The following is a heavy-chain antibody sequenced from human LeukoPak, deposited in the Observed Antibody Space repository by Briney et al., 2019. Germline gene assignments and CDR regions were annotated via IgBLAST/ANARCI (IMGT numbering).Heavy chain of an antibody. D-gene: IGHD3-10*01. CDR1: GFTFSSYG. J-gene: IGHJ4*02. Sequence: GGSLRLSCAASGFTFSSYGMHRVRQAPGKGLEWVAFIRYDGSNKYYADSVKGRFTISRDNSKNTLYLQMNSLRAEETAMYYCTEVRGMIDYWGQGTLVTVSS. V-gene: IGHV3-30*02. CDR3: TEVRGMIDY. CDR2: IRYDGSNK.